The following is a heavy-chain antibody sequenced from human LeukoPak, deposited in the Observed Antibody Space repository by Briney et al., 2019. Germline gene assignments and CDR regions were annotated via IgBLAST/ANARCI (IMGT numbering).Heavy chain of an antibody. V-gene: IGHV3-23*01. D-gene: IGHD1-14*01. CDR1: GFTFSSYA. Sequence: TGGSLRLSCAASGFTFSSYAMSWVRQAPGKGLEWVSAISGSGGSTYYADSVKGRFTISRDNSKNTLSLQMNRLRAEDTAVYYCARNREISTRDFEYWGQGTLVTVSS. CDR3: ARNREISTRDFEY. CDR2: ISGSGGST. J-gene: IGHJ4*02.